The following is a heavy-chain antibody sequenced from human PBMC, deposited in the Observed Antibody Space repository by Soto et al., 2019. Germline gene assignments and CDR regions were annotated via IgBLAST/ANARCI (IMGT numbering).Heavy chain of an antibody. Sequence: GGSLRLSCAASGFSFRNYGMHWVRQAPGKGLEWVAVISYEGSRISYAASVKGRFTISRDNSKNAVFLQMNRLTPDDTAVYSCAKDHGGGNFFLYFDLWGQGTLVTVSS. J-gene: IGHJ4*02. CDR3: AKDHGGGNFFLYFDL. CDR1: GFSFRNYG. CDR2: ISYEGSRI. V-gene: IGHV3-30*18. D-gene: IGHD2-15*01.